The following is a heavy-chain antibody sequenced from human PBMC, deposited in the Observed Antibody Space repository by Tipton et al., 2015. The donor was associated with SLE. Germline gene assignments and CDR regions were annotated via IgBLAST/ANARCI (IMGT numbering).Heavy chain of an antibody. J-gene: IGHJ3*02. D-gene: IGHD6-19*01. CDR3: ARVPYSSGWTRWAFDI. CDR2: INHSGST. V-gene: IGHV4-34*01. Sequence: TLSLTCAVYGGSFSGYYWSWIRQPPGKGLEWIGEINHSGSTNYNPSLKSRVTISVDTSKNQFSLKLSSVTAADTAVYYCARVPYSSGWTRWAFDIWGPGTMVTVSS. CDR1: GGSFSGYY.